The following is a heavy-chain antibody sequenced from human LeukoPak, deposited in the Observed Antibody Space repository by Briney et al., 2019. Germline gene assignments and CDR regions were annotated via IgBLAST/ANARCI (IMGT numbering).Heavy chain of an antibody. CDR3: ARAYSYGSDYYYGMDV. CDR2: ISGYNGNT. D-gene: IGHD5-18*01. Sequence: ASVKVSCKASGYTFTSYGISWVRQAPGQGLEWMGWISGYNGNTKYAHKVLGRVTMTTDTSTGTAYMELRSLRSDDTAVYYCARAYSYGSDYYYGMDVWGQGTTVTVSS. CDR1: GYTFTSYG. J-gene: IGHJ6*02. V-gene: IGHV1-18*01.